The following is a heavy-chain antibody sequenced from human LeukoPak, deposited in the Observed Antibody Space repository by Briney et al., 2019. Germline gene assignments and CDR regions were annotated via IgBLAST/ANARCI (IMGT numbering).Heavy chain of an antibody. CDR1: GGSISSFY. J-gene: IGHJ5*02. CDR3: ARGNELFDP. Sequence: SETLSLTCSVSGGSISSFYWSWIRQPPGKGLEYIGYIYYSGSTNFSPSLKSRVTISVDTSKNQFSLKLSSVTAADTAVYYCARGNELFDPWGQGTLVTVSS. V-gene: IGHV4-59*01. CDR2: IYYSGST. D-gene: IGHD1-1*01.